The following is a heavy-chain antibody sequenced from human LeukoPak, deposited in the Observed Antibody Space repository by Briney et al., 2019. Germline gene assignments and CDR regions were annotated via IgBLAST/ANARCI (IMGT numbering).Heavy chain of an antibody. Sequence: GGSLRLSCAASGFTFSDYYMSWIRQAPGKGLEWVSYISSSGSTIYYADSVKGRFTISRDNAKNSLYLQMNSLRAEDTAVYYCARDSSSSWYSFDYRGQGTLVTVSS. V-gene: IGHV3-11*01. J-gene: IGHJ4*02. CDR2: ISSSGSTI. CDR3: ARDSSSSWYSFDY. CDR1: GFTFSDYY. D-gene: IGHD6-13*01.